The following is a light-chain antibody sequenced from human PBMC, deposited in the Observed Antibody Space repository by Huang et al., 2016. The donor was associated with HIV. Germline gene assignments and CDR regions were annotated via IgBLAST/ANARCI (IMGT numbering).Light chain of an antibody. Sequence: EIVLTQSPVTLSLSPGERATLSCRASQSVDNYLAWYQQKPGQAPRLLIYDASNRATGIPARFSGSGVGTDCTLTISSLEPEDFAVYYCQQRSNWPPNTFGQGTKVEIK. J-gene: IGKJ2*01. V-gene: IGKV3-11*01. CDR1: QSVDNY. CDR3: QQRSNWPPNT. CDR2: DAS.